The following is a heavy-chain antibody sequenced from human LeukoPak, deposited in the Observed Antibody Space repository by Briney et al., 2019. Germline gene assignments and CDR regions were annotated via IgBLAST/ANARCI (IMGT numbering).Heavy chain of an antibody. CDR3: ARDWGRGSGWWSGGWYFDL. D-gene: IGHD6-19*01. J-gene: IGHJ2*01. CDR2: IYTSGST. CDR1: GGSISSGSYY. Sequence: SETLSLTCTVSGGSISSGSYYWSWIRQPAGKGLEWIGRIYTSGSTNYNPSLKSRVTISVDTSKNQFSLKLSSVTAADTAVYYCARDWGRGSGWWSGGWYFDLWGRGTLVTVSS. V-gene: IGHV4-61*02.